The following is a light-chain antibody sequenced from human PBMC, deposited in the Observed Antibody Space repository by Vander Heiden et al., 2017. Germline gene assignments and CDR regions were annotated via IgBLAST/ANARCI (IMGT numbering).Light chain of an antibody. V-gene: IGKV1-5*03. CDR1: LSSTRY. CDR3: QQYKSYPWT. Sequence: DIQMTQSPSTLSASVGDTVTITCRASLSSTRYLAWFQQKPGKAPKLLMFKASDLENGVPSRFRGSGFGTEFALTITSLQPDDFATYYCQQYKSYPWTFGQGTKVEVK. J-gene: IGKJ1*01. CDR2: KAS.